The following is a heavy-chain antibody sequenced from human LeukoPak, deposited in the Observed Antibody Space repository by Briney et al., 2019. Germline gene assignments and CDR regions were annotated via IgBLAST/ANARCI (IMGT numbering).Heavy chain of an antibody. D-gene: IGHD2-2*01. CDR2: IGNDGSHK. J-gene: IGHJ6*02. CDR3: VKDRRTEAYGMEV. V-gene: IGHV3-30*18. CDR1: GFTVSSHG. Sequence: GGSLRLSCAASGFTVSSHGMHLVRQAAGKGLEWVAVIGNDGSHKYYGDSVQGRFTISRDNSWNTLYLQINSLRLEDTAVYYCVKDRRTEAYGMEVWGQGTTVTVSS.